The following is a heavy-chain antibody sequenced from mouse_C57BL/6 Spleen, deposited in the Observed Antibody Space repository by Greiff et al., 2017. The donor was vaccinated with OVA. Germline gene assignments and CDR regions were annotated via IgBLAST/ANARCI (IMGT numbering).Heavy chain of an antibody. CDR2: IWGDGST. D-gene: IGHD2-2*01. CDR3: AKDGYPYYYAMDY. J-gene: IGHJ4*01. V-gene: IGHV2-3*01. CDR1: GFSLTSYG. Sequence: QVQLQQSGPGLVAPSQSLSITCTVSGFSLTSYGVSWVRQPPGKGLEWLGVIWGDGSTNYHSALISKLSISKYKSKSQVFLKLKSLQTDDTATYYCAKDGYPYYYAMDYWGQGTSATVSS.